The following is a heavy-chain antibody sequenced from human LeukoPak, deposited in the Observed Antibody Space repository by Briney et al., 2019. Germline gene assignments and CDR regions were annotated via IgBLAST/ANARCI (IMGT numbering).Heavy chain of an antibody. Sequence: GGSLRLSCAASGFTFSSYAMSWVRQAPGKGLEWVSAISGSGGSTFYAGSVKGRFTISRDNSKNTLYLQMNSLRAEDTAVNYCAKDARIAAAVPFDYWGQGTLVTVSS. CDR3: AKDARIAAAVPFDY. V-gene: IGHV3-23*01. CDR2: ISGSGGST. J-gene: IGHJ4*02. CDR1: GFTFSSYA. D-gene: IGHD6-13*01.